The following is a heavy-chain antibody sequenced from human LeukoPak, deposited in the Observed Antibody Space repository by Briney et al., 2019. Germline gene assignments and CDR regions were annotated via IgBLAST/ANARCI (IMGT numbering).Heavy chain of an antibody. CDR1: GGTFSSYA. Sequence: SVKVSCKASGGTFSSYAISWVRQAPGQGLEWMGGIIPIFGTANYAQKFQGRVTITTDESTSTAYMELSSLRSEDTAVYYCARVRAVAGTGGYYFDYWGQGTLVTVSS. J-gene: IGHJ4*02. CDR2: IIPIFGTA. D-gene: IGHD6-19*01. CDR3: ARVRAVAGTGGYYFDY. V-gene: IGHV1-69*05.